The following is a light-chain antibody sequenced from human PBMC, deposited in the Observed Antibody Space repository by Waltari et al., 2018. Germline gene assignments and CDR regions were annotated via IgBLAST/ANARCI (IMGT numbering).Light chain of an antibody. J-gene: IGLJ1*01. CDR1: SSDVGTYNL. Sequence: QSALTQPASVSGSPGQSITISCTGTSSDVGTYNLVSWYQQHPGKAPKLMIYEVTKRPSGVFSRFSASRSCNTASLTISGLQAEDEADYYCCSYNDGPYVFGTGTKVTVL. CDR2: EVT. V-gene: IGLV2-23*02. CDR3: CSYNDGPYV.